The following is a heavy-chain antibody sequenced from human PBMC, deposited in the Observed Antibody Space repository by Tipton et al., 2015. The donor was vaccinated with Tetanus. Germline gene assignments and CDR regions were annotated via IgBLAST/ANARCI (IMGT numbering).Heavy chain of an antibody. CDR1: GYNFNLYW. CDR2: IYPGDSDT. J-gene: IGHJ2*01. CDR3: ARRLGPYTGDQIWHFDL. Sequence: QSGAEVKKPGESLKISCQGSGYNFNLYWIAWVRQMPGKGLEWMGIIYPGDSDTTYSPSFQVQVTISADRSISTAYLQWSSLKASDTAVFFCARRLGPYTGDQIWHFDLWGRGTLVTVSS. D-gene: IGHD7-27*01. V-gene: IGHV5-51*01.